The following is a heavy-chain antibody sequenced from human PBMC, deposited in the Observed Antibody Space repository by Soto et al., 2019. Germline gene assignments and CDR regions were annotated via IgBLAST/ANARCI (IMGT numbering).Heavy chain of an antibody. J-gene: IGHJ5*02. Sequence: QVQLQKSGPGLVKPSQTLSLTCTVSGGSISSGGYYWSWIRQHPVKGLEWIGYIYHSRSTYYNPFLKSRVTISVDTSKNQFSLKVSSVTPADTAVYYCAREAAGILNWFDPWGQGTLVTVST. CDR3: AREAAGILNWFDP. D-gene: IGHD6-25*01. V-gene: IGHV4-31*03. CDR2: IYHSRST. CDR1: GGSISSGGYY.